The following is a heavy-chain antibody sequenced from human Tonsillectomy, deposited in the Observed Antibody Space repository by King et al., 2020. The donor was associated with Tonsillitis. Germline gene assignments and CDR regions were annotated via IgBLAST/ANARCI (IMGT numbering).Heavy chain of an antibody. CDR1: GFTFTSYW. CDR3: ARPLGYCSCISCYGNWFDP. J-gene: IGHJ5*02. Sequence: VQLVESGGGLVQPGGSLRLSCAASGFTFTSYWMSWVRQAPGKGLEWVANIKQDGSEKYYVDSVKGRFTISRDNAKNSLYLQMNSLRVEDTAVYYCARPLGYCSCISCYGNWFDPWGQGTLVTVSS. V-gene: IGHV3-7*03. D-gene: IGHD2-2*01. CDR2: IKQDGSEK.